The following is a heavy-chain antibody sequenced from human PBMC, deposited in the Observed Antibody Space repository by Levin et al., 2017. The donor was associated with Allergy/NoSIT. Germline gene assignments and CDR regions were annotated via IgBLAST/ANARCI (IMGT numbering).Heavy chain of an antibody. V-gene: IGHV3-15*01. J-gene: IGHJ4*02. D-gene: IGHD6-19*01. CDR2: VKSKADGGAT. CDR1: GFSFSNEW. Sequence: GGSLRLSCAASGFSFSNEWMNWVRQAPGKGLEWVGRVKSKADGGATDYAAPVKGRFSISRDDSKNTLYLQMNNLKTEDTAVYYCTTLVAVPATGDYWGQGTLVTVSS. CDR3: TTLVAVPATGDY.